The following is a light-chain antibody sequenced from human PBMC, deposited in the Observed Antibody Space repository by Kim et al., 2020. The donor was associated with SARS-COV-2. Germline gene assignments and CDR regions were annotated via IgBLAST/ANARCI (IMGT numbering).Light chain of an antibody. CDR2: KDS. CDR3: QSADSSCSYWV. Sequence: PRQTARCTCSVAALATHFTYWYQQKPGQAPVLVIYKDSERPSGIPERFSGSSSGTTVTLTITGVQAEDEADYYCQSADSSCSYWVFGGGTQLTVL. J-gene: IGLJ3*02. V-gene: IGLV3-25*03. CDR1: ALATHF.